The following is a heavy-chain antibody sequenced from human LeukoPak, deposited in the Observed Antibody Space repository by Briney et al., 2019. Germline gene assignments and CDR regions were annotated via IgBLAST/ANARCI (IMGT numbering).Heavy chain of an antibody. Sequence: SETLSLTCAVYGGSFSGYYWSWIRQPPGKGLECIGYVSYSGRTNHNPSLKSRVTISADTSKNQFSLKLTSVTAADTAVYYCARHERGAENLDCWGQGTLVTVSS. V-gene: IGHV4-59*08. CDR2: VSYSGRT. J-gene: IGHJ4*02. CDR1: GGSFSGYY. CDR3: ARHERGAENLDC. D-gene: IGHD1-1*01.